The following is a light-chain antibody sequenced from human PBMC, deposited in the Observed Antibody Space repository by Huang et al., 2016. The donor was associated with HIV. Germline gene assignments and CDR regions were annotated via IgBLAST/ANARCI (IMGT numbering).Light chain of an antibody. J-gene: IGKJ1*01. V-gene: IGKV3-15*01. CDR2: GVS. CDR3: QQYNDWPLT. Sequence: EIVMTQSPATLSVSPGERVTLSCRASQSLSNQLAWYQQKRGQAPRLLIYGVSTRATDIPARFSGSGSGTDFTLTINSLQSEDFATYYCQQYNDWPLTFGQGTEVEIK. CDR1: QSLSNQ.